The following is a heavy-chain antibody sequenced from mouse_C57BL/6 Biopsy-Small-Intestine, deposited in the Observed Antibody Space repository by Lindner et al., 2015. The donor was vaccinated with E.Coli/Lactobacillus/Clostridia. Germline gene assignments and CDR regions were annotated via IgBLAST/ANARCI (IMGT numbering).Heavy chain of an antibody. Sequence: SVKVSCKASGSTFSSYAISWVRQAPGQGLEWMGGIIPMYGAANYAQNFKGRTTVTADESTSTAYMELSSLTSEDTAVYFCARPVSYFNVWNGNTPFDYWGQGTLVTVSS. CDR1: GSTFSSYA. J-gene: IGHJ4*01. CDR3: ARPVSYFNVWNGNTPFDY. V-gene: IGHV1-81*01. CDR2: IIPMYGAA.